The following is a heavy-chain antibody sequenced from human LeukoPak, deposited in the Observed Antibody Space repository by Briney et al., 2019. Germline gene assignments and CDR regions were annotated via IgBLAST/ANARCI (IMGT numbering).Heavy chain of an antibody. CDR1: GGSISSYY. Sequence: SETLSLTCTVSGGSISSYYWSWIRQPPGKGLEWIGYIYYSGSTNYNPSLKSRVTISVDTSKNQFSLKLSSVTAADAAVYYCASGGRKYGSGSYYPPSAFDIWGQGTVVTVSS. D-gene: IGHD3-10*01. J-gene: IGHJ3*02. CDR2: IYYSGST. V-gene: IGHV4-59*01. CDR3: ASGGRKYGSGSYYPPSAFDI.